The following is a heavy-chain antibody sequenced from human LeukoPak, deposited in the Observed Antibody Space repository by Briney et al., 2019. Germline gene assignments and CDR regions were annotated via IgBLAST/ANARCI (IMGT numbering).Heavy chain of an antibody. CDR1: GFTFDDYG. V-gene: IGHV3-20*04. Sequence: GGSLRLSCAASGFTFDDYGMSWVRQAPGKGLEWVSGINWNGGSTGYADSVKGRFTISRDNAKNSLYLQMNSLRAEDTALYYCARVDFYGSGSHNYLDYWGQGTLVTVSS. CDR3: ARVDFYGSGSHNYLDY. D-gene: IGHD3-10*01. J-gene: IGHJ4*02. CDR2: INWNGGST.